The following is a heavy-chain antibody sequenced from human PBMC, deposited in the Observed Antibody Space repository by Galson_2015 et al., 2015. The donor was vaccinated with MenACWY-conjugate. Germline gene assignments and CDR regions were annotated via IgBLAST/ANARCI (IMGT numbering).Heavy chain of an antibody. V-gene: IGHV1-18*01. CDR3: ARDEDDRYRPFEY. Sequence: SVKVSCKASGYTFSSCGFSWVRQAPGQGLEWMGWISAYNGKTKYAEKVQGRVTMTTDTSTSTACMELRSLRSDDTAVYYCARDEDDRYRPFEYWGQGTLVTVSS. CDR2: ISAYNGKT. CDR1: GYTFSSCG. J-gene: IGHJ4*02. D-gene: IGHD5-12*01.